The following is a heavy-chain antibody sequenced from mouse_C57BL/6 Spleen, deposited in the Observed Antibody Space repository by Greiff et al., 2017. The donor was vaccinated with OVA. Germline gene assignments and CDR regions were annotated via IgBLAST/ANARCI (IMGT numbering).Heavy chain of an antibody. V-gene: IGHV1-42*01. CDR2: INPSTGGT. CDR1: GYSFTGYY. D-gene: IGHD2-4*01. CDR3: ARRRLYDYDLFAY. Sequence: VQLQQSGPELVKPGASVKISCKASGYSFTGYYMNWVKQSPEKSLEWIGEINPSTGGTTYNQKFKAKATLTVDKSSSTAYMQLKSLTSEDSAVYYCARRRLYDYDLFAYRGQGTLVPVSA. J-gene: IGHJ3*01.